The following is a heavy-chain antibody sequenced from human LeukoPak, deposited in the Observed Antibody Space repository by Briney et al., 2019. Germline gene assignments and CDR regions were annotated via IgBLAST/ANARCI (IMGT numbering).Heavy chain of an antibody. D-gene: IGHD6-13*01. CDR1: GFTFSTYA. CDR2: ISYDGSNK. CDR3: ARGDSSSWYRLWFDP. Sequence: PGGPLRLSCAASGFTFSTYAMHWVRQAPGKGLEWVTVISYDGSNKYYADPVKGRFTISRDDSKNTLYLQMNSPRAEDTAVYYCARGDSSSWYRLWFDPWGQGTLVTVSS. J-gene: IGHJ5*02. V-gene: IGHV3-30-3*01.